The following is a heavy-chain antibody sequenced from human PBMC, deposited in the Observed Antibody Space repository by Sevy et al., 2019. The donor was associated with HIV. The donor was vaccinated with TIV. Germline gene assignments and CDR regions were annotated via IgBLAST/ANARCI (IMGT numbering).Heavy chain of an antibody. Sequence: VGSLRLSCAASGFIFSDYYMSWIRQAPGKGLEWVSYISSSGSTIYYADSVKGRFTISRDNAKKSGHLQINSLRAEDTAVYYCARGGDWNQAFFHHWGQGTLVTVSS. CDR1: GFIFSDYY. J-gene: IGHJ1*01. V-gene: IGHV3-11*01. CDR3: ARGGDWNQAFFHH. D-gene: IGHD1-1*01. CDR2: ISSSGSTI.